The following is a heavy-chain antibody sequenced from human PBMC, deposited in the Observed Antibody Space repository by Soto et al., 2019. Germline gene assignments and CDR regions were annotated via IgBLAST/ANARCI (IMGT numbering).Heavy chain of an antibody. Sequence: GGSLRLSCAASGFRFSSYAMSGVRQAPGKGLEWVSAISGSGGSTYYADSVKGRFTISRDNSKNTLYLQMNSLRAEDTDVYYCETALTVRGVILTSLDYWGQGTLVTVYS. CDR2: ISGSGGST. CDR1: GFRFSSYA. CDR3: ETALTVRGVILTSLDY. D-gene: IGHD3-10*01. J-gene: IGHJ4*02. V-gene: IGHV3-23*01.